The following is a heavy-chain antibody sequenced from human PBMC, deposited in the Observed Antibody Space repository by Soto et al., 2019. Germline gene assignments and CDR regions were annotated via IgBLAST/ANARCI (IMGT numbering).Heavy chain of an antibody. CDR2: ISYDGSNK. J-gene: IGHJ4*02. V-gene: IGHV3-30*18. CDR1: GFTFSSYG. CDR3: AKGPDYYDSSGYYYFDY. D-gene: IGHD3-22*01. Sequence: QVQLVESGGGVVQPGRSLRLSCAAYGFTFSSYGMHWVRQAPGKGLEWGAVISYDGSNKYYADSVKGRFTISRDNSKNTLYLQMNSLRAEDTAVYYCAKGPDYYDSSGYYYFDYRVQGTLVTVSS.